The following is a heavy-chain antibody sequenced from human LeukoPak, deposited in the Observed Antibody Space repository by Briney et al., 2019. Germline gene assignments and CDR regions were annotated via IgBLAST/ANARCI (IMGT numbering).Heavy chain of an antibody. CDR1: GFTFSSYV. CDR3: AKGAQSRQLLGNFDF. J-gene: IGHJ4*02. D-gene: IGHD2-2*01. Sequence: PGGSLRLSCAASGFTFSSYVMSWVRQAPGKGLEWVSAIRGSGGSTYYADSVKGRFTISRDNSKNTLYLQMNSLRAEDTAVYYCAKGAQSRQLLGNFDFWGQGTLVTVSS. V-gene: IGHV3-23*01. CDR2: IRGSGGST.